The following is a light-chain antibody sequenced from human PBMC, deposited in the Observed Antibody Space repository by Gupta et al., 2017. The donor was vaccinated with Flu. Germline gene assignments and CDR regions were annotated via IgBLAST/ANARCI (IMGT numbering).Light chain of an antibody. CDR3: QQYYSTPPT. CDR2: WAS. CDR1: QSVLYSSNNKNY. V-gene: IGKV4-1*01. J-gene: IGKJ1*01. Sequence: DLVLTQSPDSLAVSLGGRATINCKSSQSVLYSSNNKNYLAWYQQKPGQPPKLLIYWASTRESGVPDRFSGSGSGTDFTLTISSLQAEDVAVYYCQQYYSTPPTFGQGTKVEIK.